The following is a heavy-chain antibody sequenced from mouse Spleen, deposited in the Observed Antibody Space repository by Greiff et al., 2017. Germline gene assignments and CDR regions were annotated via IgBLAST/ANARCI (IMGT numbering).Heavy chain of an antibody. J-gene: IGHJ4*01. CDR2: IDPSDSYT. CDR3: ARVGGNYDY. D-gene: IGHD2-1*01. V-gene: IGHV1-69*01. CDR1: GYTFTSYW. Sequence: QVQLQQPGAELVMPGASVKLSCKASGYTFTSYWMHWVKQRPGQGLEWIGEIDPSDSYTNYNQKFKGKATLTVDKSSSTAYMQLSSLTSEDSAVYYCARVGGNYDYWGQGTSVTVSS.